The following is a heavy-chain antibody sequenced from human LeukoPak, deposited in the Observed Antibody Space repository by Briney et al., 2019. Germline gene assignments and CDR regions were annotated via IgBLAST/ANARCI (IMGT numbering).Heavy chain of an antibody. Sequence: TGGSLRLSCAASGFTFSRNAIHWVRQGPGKGLEWVSYIAHHGSNKYYAESVKGRFTISRDNSKRTLYLQMNSLRADDTAVYYCAKDGSWSCTDWGQGTLVTVSS. CDR1: GFTFSRNA. J-gene: IGHJ4*02. V-gene: IGHV3-30*02. D-gene: IGHD2-8*02. CDR2: IAHHGSNK. CDR3: AKDGSWSCTD.